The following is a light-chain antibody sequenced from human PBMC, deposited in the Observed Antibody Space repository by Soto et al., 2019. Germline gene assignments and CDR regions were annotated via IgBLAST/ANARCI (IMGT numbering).Light chain of an antibody. CDR1: TSDVGRYNY. Sequence: QSALTQPASVSGSPGQSITISCTGTTSDVGRYNYVSWYQQHPGKAPKLIISEVSTRPSGVSDRFSGSKSGNTASLTISGLQPEYEADYYCSSYTTISTLVFGGGTKLTVL. CDR2: EVS. J-gene: IGLJ2*01. V-gene: IGLV2-14*01. CDR3: SSYTTISTLV.